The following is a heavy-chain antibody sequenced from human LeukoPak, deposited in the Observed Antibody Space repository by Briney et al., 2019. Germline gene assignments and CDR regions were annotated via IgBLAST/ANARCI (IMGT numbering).Heavy chain of an antibody. D-gene: IGHD3-10*01. J-gene: IGHJ5*02. CDR2: INYSGTT. Sequence: PSETLSLTCTVSSGSISSGDYYWGWVRQPPGEGLEWIASINYSGTTFYNPSLKSRVTISVDTSENQFSLKLSSVTAADTALYYCARRRSGKKWFDPWGQGSLVTVSS. CDR3: ARRRSGKKWFDP. CDR1: SGSISSGDYY. V-gene: IGHV4-39*01.